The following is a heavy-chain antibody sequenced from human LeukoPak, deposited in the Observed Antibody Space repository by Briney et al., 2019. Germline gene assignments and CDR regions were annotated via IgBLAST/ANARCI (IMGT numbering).Heavy chain of an antibody. CDR3: ASRVRRKYYDILTGYYLDY. J-gene: IGHJ4*02. D-gene: IGHD3-9*01. CDR1: GFTVSSNY. V-gene: IGHV3-66*01. Sequence: PGGSLRLSCAASGFTVSSNYMSWVRQAPGTGLEWVSVIYSGGSTYYADSVKGRFTISRDNSKNTLYLQMNSLRAEDTAVYYCASRVRRKYYDILTGYYLDYWGQGTLVTVSS. CDR2: IYSGGST.